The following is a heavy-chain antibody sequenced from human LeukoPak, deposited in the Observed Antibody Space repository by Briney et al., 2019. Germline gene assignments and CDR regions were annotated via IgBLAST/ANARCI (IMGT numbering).Heavy chain of an antibody. D-gene: IGHD3-22*01. J-gene: IGHJ4*02. Sequence: SVKVSCKASGGTFSSYAISWVRQAPGQGLEWMGGIIPIFGTANYAQKFQGRVTITADESTSTAYMELSSLRSEDTAVYYCARDSVSGGYLDYWGQGTLVTVSS. CDR1: GGTFSSYA. CDR2: IIPIFGTA. V-gene: IGHV1-69*13. CDR3: ARDSVSGGYLDY.